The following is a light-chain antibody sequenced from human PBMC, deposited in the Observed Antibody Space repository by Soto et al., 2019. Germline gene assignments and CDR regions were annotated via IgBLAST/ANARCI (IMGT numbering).Light chain of an antibody. CDR2: LNSDGSH. CDR3: QTWGTGIQV. Sequence: QAVVTQSPSASASLGASVKLTCTLSSGHSSYAIAWHQQHPEKGPRYLMKLNSDGSHSKGDGIPDRFSGSSSGAGRYLTISSLQSEDEADYYCQTWGTGIQVFGGGTKLTVL. V-gene: IGLV4-69*01. J-gene: IGLJ2*01. CDR1: SGHSSYA.